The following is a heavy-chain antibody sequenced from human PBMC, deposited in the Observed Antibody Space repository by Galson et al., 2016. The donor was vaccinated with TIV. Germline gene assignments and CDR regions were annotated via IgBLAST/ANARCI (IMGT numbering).Heavy chain of an antibody. CDR2: VWYDGGNI. Sequence: SLRLSCAASGLSFSGHGMHWVRQAPGRGLEWVAFVWYDGGNIHYADAVKGRFIISRDNSKNTLYLQMNSLRVEDTAVYYCARDRGFSSWSWTFNSWGQGTLVTVSS. J-gene: IGHJ5*01. D-gene: IGHD6-6*01. CDR1: GLSFSGHG. V-gene: IGHV3-33*01. CDR3: ARDRGFSSWSWTFNS.